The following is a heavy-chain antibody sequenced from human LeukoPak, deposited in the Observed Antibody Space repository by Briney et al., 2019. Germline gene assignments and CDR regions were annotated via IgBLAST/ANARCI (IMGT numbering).Heavy chain of an antibody. V-gene: IGHV3-48*01. J-gene: IGHJ4*02. D-gene: IGHD6-19*01. CDR2: ISSSSNIM. Sequence: GGSLRLSCAASGFTFSSYGMNWVRQAAGKGLEGVSYISSSSNIMNYTDSAKGRFTTSRDNAKNSLYLQMNSLRAEDTAVYYCARGAQWPYWGQGTLVTVSS. CDR1: GFTFSSYG. CDR3: ARGAQWPY.